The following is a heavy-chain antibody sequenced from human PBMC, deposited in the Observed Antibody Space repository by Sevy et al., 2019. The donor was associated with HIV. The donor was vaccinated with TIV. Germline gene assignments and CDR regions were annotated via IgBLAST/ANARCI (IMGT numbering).Heavy chain of an antibody. D-gene: IGHD6-6*01. CDR2: ISGISNYI. J-gene: IGHJ3*02. Sequence: GGSLRLSCAASGFTFSTYNMNWVRQAPGKGREWFSFISGISNYIYYADSVKGRFTISRDNAKNSLYLQMNSLRAEDTAIYYCARGVQTYDAFDIWGQGTMVTVSS. CDR1: GFTFSTYN. CDR3: ARGVQTYDAFDI. V-gene: IGHV3-21*01.